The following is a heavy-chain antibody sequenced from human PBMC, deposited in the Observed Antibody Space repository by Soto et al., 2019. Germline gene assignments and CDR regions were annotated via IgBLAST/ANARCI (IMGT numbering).Heavy chain of an antibody. J-gene: IGHJ3*01. Sequence: SETLSLTCSVSGGSISSYFRNWLRQPPGKGLEWIGYIHDDGTTDYNPSLKSRVTILLDMSKNQFSLKLSSVTAADTAVYYCVSSRSAIYGDALDVWGQGTMVTVSS. CDR1: GGSISSYF. CDR2: IHDDGTT. D-gene: IGHD2-2*01. CDR3: VSSRSAIYGDALDV. V-gene: IGHV4-59*03.